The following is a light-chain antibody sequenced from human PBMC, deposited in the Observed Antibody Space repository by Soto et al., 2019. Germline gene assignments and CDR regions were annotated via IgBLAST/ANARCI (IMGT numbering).Light chain of an antibody. CDR2: KAS. CDR3: QQYQTYPWT. J-gene: IGKJ1*01. CDR1: QSISVW. V-gene: IGKV1-5*03. Sequence: DIQMTQSPSTLSASVGDRVTITCRASQSISVWLAWYQQKPGKAPKLLIYKASDLESGVPSRFSGSGSRTEFTLTISSLQPDDSATYYCQQYQTYPWTFGQGTKVEIK.